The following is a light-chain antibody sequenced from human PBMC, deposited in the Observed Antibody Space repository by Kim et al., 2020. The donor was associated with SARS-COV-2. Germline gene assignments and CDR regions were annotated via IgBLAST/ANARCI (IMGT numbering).Light chain of an antibody. CDR3: QQYGSSPTP. CDR2: GAS. J-gene: IGKJ5*01. CDR1: QSVSSSY. Sequence: APGERATLSCRASQSVSSSYLAWYQQKPGQAPRLLIYGASSRATGIPDRFSGSGSGTDFTLTISRLEPEDFAVYYCQQYGSSPTPFGQGTRLEIK. V-gene: IGKV3-20*01.